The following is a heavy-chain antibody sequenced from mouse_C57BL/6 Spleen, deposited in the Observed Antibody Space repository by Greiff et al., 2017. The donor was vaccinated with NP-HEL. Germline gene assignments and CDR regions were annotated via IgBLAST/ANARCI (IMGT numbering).Heavy chain of an antibody. J-gene: IGHJ2*01. V-gene: IGHV1-69*01. CDR3: ARYGSNFDY. D-gene: IGHD1-1*01. CDR2: IDPSDSYT. Sequence: VQLQQPGAELVMPGASVKLSCKASGYTFTSYWMHWVKQRPGQGLEWIGEIDPSDSYTNYNQKFKGKSTLTVDKSSSTAYMQLSSLTSEDSAVYYCARYGSNFDYWGQGTTLTVSS. CDR1: GYTFTSYW.